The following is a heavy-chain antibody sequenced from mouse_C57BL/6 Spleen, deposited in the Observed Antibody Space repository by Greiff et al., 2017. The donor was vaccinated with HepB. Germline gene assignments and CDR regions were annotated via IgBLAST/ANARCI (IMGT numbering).Heavy chain of an antibody. CDR2: ISDGGSYT. D-gene: IGHD1-1*01. CDR1: GFTFSSYA. V-gene: IGHV5-4*03. CDR3: ARGRDYYYGSSYVDYFDY. J-gene: IGHJ2*01. Sequence: EVKLMESGGGLVKPGGSLKLSCAASGFTFSSYAMSWVRQTPEKRLEWVATISDGGSYTYYPDNVKGRFTISRDNAKNNLYLQMSHLKSEDTAMYYCARGRDYYYGSSYVDYFDYWGQGTTLTVSS.